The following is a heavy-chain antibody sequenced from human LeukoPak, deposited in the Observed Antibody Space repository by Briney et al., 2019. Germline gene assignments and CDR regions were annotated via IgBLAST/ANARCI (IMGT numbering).Heavy chain of an antibody. V-gene: IGHV1-69*05. J-gene: IGHJ4*02. Sequence: SVKASCKASGGTFSSYAISWVRQAPGQGLEWMGGIIPIFGTANYAQKFQGRVTITTDESTSTAYMELSSLRSEDTAVYYCARDRSYYDILTGYVGVGPFDYWGQGTLVTVSS. CDR2: IIPIFGTA. D-gene: IGHD3-9*01. CDR3: ARDRSYYDILTGYVGVGPFDY. CDR1: GGTFSSYA.